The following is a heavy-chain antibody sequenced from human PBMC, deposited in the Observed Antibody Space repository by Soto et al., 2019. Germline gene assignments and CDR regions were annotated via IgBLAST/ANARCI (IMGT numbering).Heavy chain of an antibody. V-gene: IGHV4-34*01. D-gene: IGHD1-7*01. CDR2: INHSGTT. CDR1: GESFSGYF. J-gene: IGHJ4*02. CDR3: ARGITGTTPNFDY. Sequence: SETLSLTCAVYGESFSGYFWSWIRQPPGKGLEWIGEINHSGTTNYNPSLKSRVTISLDTSKNQFSLKLSSVTAADTAVYYCARGITGTTPNFDYWGQGTLVTVSS.